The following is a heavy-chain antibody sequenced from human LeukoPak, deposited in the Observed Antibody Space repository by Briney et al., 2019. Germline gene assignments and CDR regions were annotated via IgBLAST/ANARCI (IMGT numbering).Heavy chain of an antibody. D-gene: IGHD6-13*01. CDR1: GFTFSSYA. J-gene: IGHJ4*02. CDR2: ISGSGGST. CDR3: AKGEGSSWYYFDY. V-gene: IGHV3-23*01. Sequence: PGGSLRLSCAASGFTFSSYAMSWVRQAPGKGLEWVSAISGSGGSTYYADSVKGRFTISRDNSKNTLYLQVNSLRAEDTAVYYCAKGEGSSWYYFDYWGQGTLVTVSS.